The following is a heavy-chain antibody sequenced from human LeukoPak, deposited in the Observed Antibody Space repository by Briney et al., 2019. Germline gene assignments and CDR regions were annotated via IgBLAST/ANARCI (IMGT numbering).Heavy chain of an antibody. D-gene: IGHD5-12*01. CDR2: ISGSGGST. CDR3: AKVRKATENDY. J-gene: IGHJ4*02. CDR1: GFTFSDYA. V-gene: IGHV3-23*01. Sequence: GGSLRLSCAASGFTFSDYAMSWVRQAPGKRLEWVSTISGSGGSTYYADSVKGRFTISRDNSKNTLYLQMNSLRAEDTAVYYCAKVRKATENDYWGQGTLVTVSS.